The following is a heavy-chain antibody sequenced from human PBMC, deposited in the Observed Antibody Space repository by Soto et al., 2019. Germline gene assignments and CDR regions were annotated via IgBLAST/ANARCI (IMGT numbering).Heavy chain of an antibody. Sequence: PGESLKISCKGSGYSFTSYWINWVRRMPGKGLEWMGIIYPGDSDTRYSPAFQGQVTMSADKSNNTAYLQWRSLKASDTAVYYCARHHGSPGSYFGMDVWGQGTTVTVSS. CDR2: IYPGDSDT. V-gene: IGHV5-51*01. CDR1: GYSFTSYW. CDR3: ARHHGSPGSYFGMDV. D-gene: IGHD6-13*01. J-gene: IGHJ6*02.